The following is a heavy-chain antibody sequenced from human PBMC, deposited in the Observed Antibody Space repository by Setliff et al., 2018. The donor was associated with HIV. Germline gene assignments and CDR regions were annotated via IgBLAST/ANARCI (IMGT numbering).Heavy chain of an antibody. D-gene: IGHD4-17*01. Sequence: GGSLRLSCEVSGFTFSTYWMHWVRQAPGKGLVWVSRINSDGSGTSYADSVKGRFTISRDNAKNTLYLQMNSLRAEDTAVYYCAKGGTTVLDYWGQGTLVTVSS. CDR1: GFTFSTYW. V-gene: IGHV3-74*01. CDR2: INSDGSGT. CDR3: AKGGTTVLDY. J-gene: IGHJ4*02.